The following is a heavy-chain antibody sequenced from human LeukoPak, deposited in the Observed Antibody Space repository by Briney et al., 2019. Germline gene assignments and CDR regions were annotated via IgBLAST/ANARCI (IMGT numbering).Heavy chain of an antibody. CDR3: AQGRDGYNWPFDY. J-gene: IGHJ4*02. CDR1: GYTFTSYD. Sequence: ASVKVSCKASGYTFTSYDINWVRQATGQGLEWMGWMNPNSGNTNYAQKLQGRVTMTTDTSTSTAYMELRSLRSDDTAVYYCAQGRDGYNWPFDYWGQGTLVTVS. V-gene: IGHV1-8*01. D-gene: IGHD5-24*01. CDR2: MNPNSGNT.